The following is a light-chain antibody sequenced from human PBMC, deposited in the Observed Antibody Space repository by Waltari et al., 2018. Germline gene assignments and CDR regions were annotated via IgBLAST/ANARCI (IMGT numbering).Light chain of an antibody. CDR3: QQYYSTPNT. CDR1: QSLLHTNNKNY. Sequence: DIVVTQSPDSLAVSLGESATINCKSSQSLLHTNNKNYLAWYQLRPGQPPKLLIYWASTRESGVPGRFSGSGSGTDFTLTISGLQAEDVAVYYCQQYYSTPNTFGQGTKLEIK. CDR2: WAS. J-gene: IGKJ2*01. V-gene: IGKV4-1*01.